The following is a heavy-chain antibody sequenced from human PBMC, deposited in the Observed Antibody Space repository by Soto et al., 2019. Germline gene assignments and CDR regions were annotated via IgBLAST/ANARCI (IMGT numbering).Heavy chain of an antibody. CDR1: GYTFTGYY. Sequence: ASVKVSCKASGYTFTGYYMHWVRQAPGQGLEWTGWINPNSGGTNYAQKFQGWVTMTRDTSISTAYMELSRLRSDDTAVYYCARELVVSYYDYYYGMDVWGQGTTVTVSS. J-gene: IGHJ6*02. D-gene: IGHD2-15*01. CDR2: INPNSGGT. CDR3: ARELVVSYYDYYYGMDV. V-gene: IGHV1-2*04.